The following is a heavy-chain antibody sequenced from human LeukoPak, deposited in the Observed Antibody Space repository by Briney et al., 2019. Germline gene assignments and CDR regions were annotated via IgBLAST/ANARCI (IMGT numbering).Heavy chain of an antibody. Sequence: ASVTVSCKASGYTFTGYYMHWVRQAPGQGLEWMGWINPNSGGTNYAQKFQGRVTMTRDTSISTAYMELSRLRSDDTAVYYCARDRSITMVRGALGYWGQGTLVTVSS. CDR1: GYTFTGYY. CDR2: INPNSGGT. D-gene: IGHD3-10*01. J-gene: IGHJ4*02. V-gene: IGHV1-2*02. CDR3: ARDRSITMVRGALGY.